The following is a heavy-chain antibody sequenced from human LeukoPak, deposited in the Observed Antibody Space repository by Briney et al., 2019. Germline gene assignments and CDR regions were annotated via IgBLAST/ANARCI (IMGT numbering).Heavy chain of an antibody. J-gene: IGHJ3*02. CDR3: ARDRPLWSGTRGAFDI. CDR2: IIPIFGAA. V-gene: IGHV1-69*05. CDR1: GGTFSSYA. Sequence: SVKVSCKASGGTFSSYAISWVRQAPGQGLEWMGGIIPIFGAANYAQKFQGRVTITTDESTSTAYMELSSLRSEDTAVYYCARDRPLWSGTRGAFDIWGQGTMVTDSS. D-gene: IGHD3-10*02.